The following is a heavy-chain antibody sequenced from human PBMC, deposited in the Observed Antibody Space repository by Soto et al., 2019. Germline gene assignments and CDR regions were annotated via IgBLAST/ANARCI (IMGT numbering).Heavy chain of an antibody. CDR1: GFTFSSYG. J-gene: IGHJ4*02. CDR2: ISYDGSNK. D-gene: IGHD6-25*01. CDR3: VAALFDY. Sequence: ESGGGVVQPGRSLRLSCAASGFTFSSYGMHWVRQAPGKGLEWVAVISYDGSNKYYADSVKGRFTISRDNSKNTLYLQMNSLRAEDTAVYYCVAALFDYWGQGTLVTVSS. V-gene: IGHV3-30*03.